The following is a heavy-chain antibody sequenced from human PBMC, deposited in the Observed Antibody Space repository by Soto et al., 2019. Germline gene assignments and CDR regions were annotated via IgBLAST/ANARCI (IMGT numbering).Heavy chain of an antibody. CDR1: GGSISSGDYY. J-gene: IGHJ5*02. D-gene: IGHD4-17*01. CDR3: ARDLGSYGDYVKGLDP. V-gene: IGHV4-30-4*01. Sequence: KASETLSLTCTVSGGSISSGDYYWSWIRQSPGKSLEWIGYIYYSGSTYYNPSLKSRVTISVDTSKNQFSLKLSSVTAADTAVYYCARDLGSYGDYVKGLDPWGQGTLVTVS. CDR2: IYYSGST.